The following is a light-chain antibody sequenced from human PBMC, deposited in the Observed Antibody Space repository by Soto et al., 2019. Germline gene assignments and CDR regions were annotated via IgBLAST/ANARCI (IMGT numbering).Light chain of an antibody. CDR1: SSDFGSYNR. J-gene: IGLJ1*01. Sequence: QSVLTQPPSVSGSPGQSVTISCTGTSSDFGSYNRVSWYQRPPGTGPKLMIYEVSNRPSGVPDRFSGSKSGNTASLTISGLQAEDEAEYYCSLYTSDSKYVFGIGTKVT. CDR3: SLYTSDSKYV. V-gene: IGLV2-18*01. CDR2: EVS.